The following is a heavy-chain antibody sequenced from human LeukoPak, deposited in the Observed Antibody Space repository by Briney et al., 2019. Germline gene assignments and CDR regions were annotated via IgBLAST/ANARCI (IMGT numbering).Heavy chain of an antibody. J-gene: IGHJ4*02. CDR1: GGSISSSSYY. V-gene: IGHV4-39*01. CDR2: IYYSGST. Sequence: PSETLSLPCTVSGGSISSSSYYWGWIRQPPGKGLEWIGSIYYSGSTYYNPSLKSRVTISVDTSKNQFSLKQSSVTAADTAVYYCAREITGTTARLLFGGPYFDYGGQGTLVTVSS. CDR3: AREITGTTARLLFGGPYFDY. D-gene: IGHD1-20*01.